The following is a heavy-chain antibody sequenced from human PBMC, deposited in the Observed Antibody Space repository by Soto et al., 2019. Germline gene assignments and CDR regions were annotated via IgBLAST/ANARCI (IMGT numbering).Heavy chain of an antibody. CDR1: GFTFSIYA. CDR2: ISGSGGIT. V-gene: IGHV3-23*01. J-gene: IGHJ4*02. CDR3: AKATRGGAATLIRDY. D-gene: IGHD6-13*01. Sequence: EVQLLESGGGLVQPGGSLRLSCAAAGFTFSIYAMSWVRQAPGKGLEWVSAISGSGGITYYADSVKGGFTISRDNSKNTLYLQMNSLRADDTAVYYCAKATRGGAATLIRDYWGQGTLVTVSS.